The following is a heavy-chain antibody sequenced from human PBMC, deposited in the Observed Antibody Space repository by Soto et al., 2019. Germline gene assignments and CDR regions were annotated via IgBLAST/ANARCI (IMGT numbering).Heavy chain of an antibody. J-gene: IGHJ3*02. CDR2: IKQDGSEK. Sequence: GGSLRLSCAASGFTFSSYWMSWVRQAPGKGLEWVANIKQDGSEKYYVDSVKGRFTISRDNAKNSLYLQMNSLRAEDTAVYNCAREKPILGSGYSAFDIWGQGTMVTGS. D-gene: IGHD3-22*01. CDR1: GFTFSSYW. CDR3: AREKPILGSGYSAFDI. V-gene: IGHV3-7*01.